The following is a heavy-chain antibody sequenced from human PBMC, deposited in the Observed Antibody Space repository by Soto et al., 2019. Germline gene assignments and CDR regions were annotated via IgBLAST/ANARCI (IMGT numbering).Heavy chain of an antibody. CDR2: IDPSDSYT. J-gene: IGHJ3*02. CDR1: GYSFTSYW. CDR3: GSTNYSPSLKSHVTISVDTSKNRFSMKLSSVTAADTAVYYCARDGCVNSGWYMTATHRATGAFDI. Sequence: GESLKISCKGSGYSFTSYWISWVRQMPGKGLEWMGRIDPSDSYTNYSPSFQGHVTISADKSISTAYLQRSSLKASDTAMYYCGSTNYSPSLKSHVTISVDTSKNRFSMKLSSVTAADTAVYYCARDGCVNSGWYMTATHRATGAFDIWGQGTMVTVSS. D-gene: IGHD3-10*01. V-gene: IGHV5-10-1*01.